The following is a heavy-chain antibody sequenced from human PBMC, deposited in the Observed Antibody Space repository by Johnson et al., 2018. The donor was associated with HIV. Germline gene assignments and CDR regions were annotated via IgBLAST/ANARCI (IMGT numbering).Heavy chain of an antibody. V-gene: IGHV3-30*18. CDR3: AELVGDYVSNAFDI. Sequence: QVQLVESGGGVVQPGRSLRLSCAASGFTFSSYGMHWVRQAPGKGLEWVAVISYDGNNEYYAESVKGRFTISRDNSRNTVFLQMNSLRAEDTAVYYCAELVGDYVSNAFDIWGQGTMVTVSS. CDR1: GFTFSSYG. D-gene: IGHD4-17*01. CDR2: ISYDGNNE. J-gene: IGHJ3*02.